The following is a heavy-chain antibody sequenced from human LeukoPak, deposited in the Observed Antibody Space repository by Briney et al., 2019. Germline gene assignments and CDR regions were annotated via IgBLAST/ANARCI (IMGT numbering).Heavy chain of an antibody. CDR3: ARDGIVVVPAASYYFDY. CDR2: ISYDGSNK. V-gene: IGHV3-30*03. D-gene: IGHD2-2*01. J-gene: IGHJ4*02. Sequence: GGSLRLSCAASGFTFSSYGMHWVRQAPGKGLEWVAVISYDGSNKYYADSVKGRFTISRDNSKNTLYLQMNSLRAEDTAVYYCARDGIVVVPAASYYFDYWGQGTLVTVSS. CDR1: GFTFSSYG.